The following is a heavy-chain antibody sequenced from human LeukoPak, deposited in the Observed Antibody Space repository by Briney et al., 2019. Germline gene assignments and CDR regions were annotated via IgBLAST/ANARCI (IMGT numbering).Heavy chain of an antibody. CDR2: IWSDGSEK. J-gene: IGHJ4*02. Sequence: PGKSLRLSCATSGFRFSHHAMHWVRQAPGKGLEWVAVIWSDGSEKYYADSVKGRFAISRDDSQKMVYLQMNSRRAEDTAVYYCVKDVQRGFDYTNSLDNWGQGTLVAVSS. CDR3: VKDVQRGFDYTNSLDN. V-gene: IGHV3-33*06. CDR1: GFRFSHHA. D-gene: IGHD4-11*01.